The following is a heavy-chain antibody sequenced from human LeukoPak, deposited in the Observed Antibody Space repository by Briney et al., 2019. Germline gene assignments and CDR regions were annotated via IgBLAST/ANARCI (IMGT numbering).Heavy chain of an antibody. J-gene: IGHJ4*02. V-gene: IGHV3-23*01. CDR2: VSGSGGRT. CDR3: AKESAAAGNVPFDY. Sequence: GGSLRLSCAASGFTFSSYAMSWVRQAPGKGLEWVSTVSGSGGRTYYADSVKGRFTISRDNSKNTLYLQVSSLRAEDTAVYYCAKESAAAGNVPFDYWGQGTLVTVSS. CDR1: GFTFSSYA. D-gene: IGHD6-13*01.